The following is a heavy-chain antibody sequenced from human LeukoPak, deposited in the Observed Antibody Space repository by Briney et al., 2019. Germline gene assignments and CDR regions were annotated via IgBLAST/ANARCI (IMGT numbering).Heavy chain of an antibody. CDR2: IYYSGST. J-gene: IGHJ5*02. CDR1: GGSISSYY. Sequence: PSETLSLTYTVSGGSISSYYWSWIRQPPGKGLEWIGYIYYSGSTNYNPSLKSRVTISVDTSKNQFSLKLSSVTAADTAVYYWAGGGPRGFDPWGQGTLVTVSS. D-gene: IGHD3-16*01. CDR3: AGGGPRGFDP. V-gene: IGHV4-59*01.